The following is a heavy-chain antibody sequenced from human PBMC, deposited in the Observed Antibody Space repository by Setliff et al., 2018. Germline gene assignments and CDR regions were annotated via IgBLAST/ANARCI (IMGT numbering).Heavy chain of an antibody. J-gene: IGHJ4*02. CDR3: ARTGTYRYFDY. D-gene: IGHD1-1*01. Sequence: SETLSLTCTVSGASLSSGTYYWGWIRQPPGKGLEWIGRIYYRGDTYYNASLKGRLTISVDTAQNQFSLRLTSVTAADTAVYYCARTGTYRYFDYWGQGALVPSPQ. CDR2: IYYRGDT. CDR1: GASLSSGTYY. V-gene: IGHV4-39*01.